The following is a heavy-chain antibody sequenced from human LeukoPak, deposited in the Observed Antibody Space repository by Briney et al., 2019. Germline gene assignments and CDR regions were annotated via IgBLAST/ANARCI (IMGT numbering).Heavy chain of an antibody. CDR2: ISSSRSYI. CDR3: ARGYCSSTSCYHAFDI. J-gene: IGHJ3*02. V-gene: IGHV3-21*01. Sequence: TGGSLRLSCAASGFTFSSYSMNWVRQAPGKGLEWVSSISSSRSYIYYADRVKSRFTISRDNAKNSLYLQMNSLRAEDTAVYYCARGYCSSTSCYHAFDIWGQGTMVTVSS. CDR1: GFTFSSYS. D-gene: IGHD2-2*01.